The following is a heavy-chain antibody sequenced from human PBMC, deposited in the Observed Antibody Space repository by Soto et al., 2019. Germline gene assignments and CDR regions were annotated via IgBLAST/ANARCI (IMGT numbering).Heavy chain of an antibody. CDR3: ARDTKYCTNGVCYPGYFDY. Sequence: PSETLSLTCTVSGGSISSGGYYWSWIRQHPGKGLEWIGYIYYSGSTYYNPSLKSRVTISVDTSKNQFSLKLSSVTAADTAVYYCARDTKYCTNGVCYPGYFDYWGQGTLVTVSS. V-gene: IGHV4-31*03. CDR1: GGSISSGGYY. CDR2: IYYSGST. D-gene: IGHD2-8*01. J-gene: IGHJ4*02.